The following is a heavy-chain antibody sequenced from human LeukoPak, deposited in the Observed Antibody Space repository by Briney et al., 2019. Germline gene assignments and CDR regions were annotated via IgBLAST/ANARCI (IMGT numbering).Heavy chain of an antibody. Sequence: ASVKVSCKASGYTFTSYYMHWVRQAPGQGLEWMGIINPSGGSTSYAQKFQGRVTMTRDMSTSTVYMELSSLRSEDTAVYYCARDGVGATSPFDYYYYMDVWGKGTTVTVSS. D-gene: IGHD1-26*01. CDR1: GYTFTSYY. J-gene: IGHJ6*03. CDR3: ARDGVGATSPFDYYYYMDV. V-gene: IGHV1-46*01. CDR2: INPSGGST.